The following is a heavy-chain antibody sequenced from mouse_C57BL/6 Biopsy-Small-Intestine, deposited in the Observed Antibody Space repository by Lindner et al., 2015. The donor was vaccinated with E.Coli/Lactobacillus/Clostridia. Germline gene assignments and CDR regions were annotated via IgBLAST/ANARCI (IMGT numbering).Heavy chain of an antibody. CDR1: GYAFSSYW. V-gene: IGHV1-80*01. J-gene: IGHJ1*01. CDR3: ATYTHYAGYFDV. CDR2: IFPRDGDT. Sequence: VQLQESGAELVKPGASVKISCKASGYAFSSYWIHWVKQRPGKGLGWIGQIFPRDGDTNYNGKFKAKATLTADKSSSTAYMQLSSLTSEDSAVYFCATYTHYAGYFDVWGAGTTVAVSS. D-gene: IGHD2-5*01.